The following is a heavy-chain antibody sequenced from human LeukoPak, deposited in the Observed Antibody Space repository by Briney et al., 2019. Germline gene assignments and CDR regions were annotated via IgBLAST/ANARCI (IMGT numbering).Heavy chain of an antibody. CDR1: GYTFTRYY. J-gene: IGHJ6*02. V-gene: IGHV1-46*01. CDR2: INPSGGST. CDR3: ARDSVVIPAAIYCGMDV. D-gene: IGHD2-2*01. Sequence: ASVKVSCKASGYTFTRYYMHWVRQAPGQGLEWMGIINPSGGSTRYAQKFQGRVTMTRDTSTSTVYMELSSLRSEDTAVYYCARDSVVIPAAIYCGMDVWGQGTTVTVSS.